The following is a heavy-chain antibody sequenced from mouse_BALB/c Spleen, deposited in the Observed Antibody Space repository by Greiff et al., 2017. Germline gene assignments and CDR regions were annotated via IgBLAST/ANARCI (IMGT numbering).Heavy chain of an antibody. V-gene: IGHV1-69*02. CDR1: GYTFTSYW. D-gene: IGHD1-2*01. J-gene: IGHJ3*01. CDR2: IYPSDSYT. Sequence: QVHVKQPGAELVRPGASVKLSCKASGYTFTSYWINWVKQRPGQGLEWIGNIYPSDSYTNYNQKFKDKATLTVDKSSSTAYMQLSSPTSEDSAVYYCTRSYGHWFAYWGQGTLVTVSA. CDR3: TRSYGHWFAY.